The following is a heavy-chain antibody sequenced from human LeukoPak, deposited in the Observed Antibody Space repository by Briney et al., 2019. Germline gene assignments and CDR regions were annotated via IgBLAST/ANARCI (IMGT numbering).Heavy chain of an antibody. J-gene: IGHJ3*02. Sequence: SETLSLTCTVSGGSISSYYWSWIRQPPGKGLEWIGYIYYSGSTNYNPSLKSRVIISVDTSKNQFSLKLSSVTAADTAVYYCARQTPLWFGELYAFDIWGQGTMVTVSS. CDR1: GGSISSYY. CDR2: IYYSGST. CDR3: ARQTPLWFGELYAFDI. D-gene: IGHD3-10*01. V-gene: IGHV4-59*08.